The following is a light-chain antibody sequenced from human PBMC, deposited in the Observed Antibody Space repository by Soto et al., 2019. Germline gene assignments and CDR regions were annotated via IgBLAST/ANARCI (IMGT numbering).Light chain of an antibody. J-gene: IGKJ4*01. CDR3: QQANSFPLT. CDR1: QDIRSW. CDR2: AAT. Sequence: DIQMTQSPSHVSASVGDRVSITCRASQDIRSWLAWYQRRPGKAPKLLIYAATILQSGVPSRFSGSGSGTAFTLTISNLQPEDFASYFCQQANSFPLTFGGGTKVDIK. V-gene: IGKV1-12*01.